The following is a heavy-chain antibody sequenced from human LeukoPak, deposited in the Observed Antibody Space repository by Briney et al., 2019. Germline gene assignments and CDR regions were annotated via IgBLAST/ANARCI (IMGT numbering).Heavy chain of an antibody. J-gene: IGHJ4*02. CDR3: ASNRYSGSHFDY. Sequence: PGGSLRLSCVASGFTFSGYSMNWVRQAPGKGLEWLSYISTSSTTIYYADSVKGRFTISRDNAKNSLYLQMNSLRDEDTGVYYCASNRYSGSHFDYWGQGTLVTVSS. CDR1: GFTFSGYS. V-gene: IGHV3-48*02. CDR2: ISTSSTTI. D-gene: IGHD1-26*01.